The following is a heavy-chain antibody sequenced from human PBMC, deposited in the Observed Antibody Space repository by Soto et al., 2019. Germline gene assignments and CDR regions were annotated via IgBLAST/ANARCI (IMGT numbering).Heavy chain of an antibody. V-gene: IGHV3-23*01. D-gene: IGHD3-22*01. CDR1: GSTVRTYA. J-gene: IGHJ4*02. CDR3: ARQIYDSDTGPNFQYYFDS. Sequence: GGSLRLSCAASGSTVRTYAMTWVRQAPGKGLEWVSTISANGAATYYADSVRGHVTISATKSITTVFLQWSSLRASDTAMYYCARQIYDSDTGPNFQYYFDSWGQGTPVTVSS. CDR2: ISANGAAT.